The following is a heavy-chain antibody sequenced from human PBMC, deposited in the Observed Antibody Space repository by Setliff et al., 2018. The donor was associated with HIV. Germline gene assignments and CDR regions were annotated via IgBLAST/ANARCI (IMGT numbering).Heavy chain of an antibody. Sequence: SETLSLTCTVSGGSIINNLWSWIRLPPGKGLEYIGYIYYSGNTDYNPSLKSRVTISVDTSRNQFSLKLSSVTAADTAVYYCARSPGVDTNMAFDYWGQGMLVTVSS. CDR2: IYYSGNT. V-gene: IGHV4-59*01. D-gene: IGHD5-18*01. CDR1: GGSIINNL. CDR3: ARSPGVDTNMAFDY. J-gene: IGHJ4*02.